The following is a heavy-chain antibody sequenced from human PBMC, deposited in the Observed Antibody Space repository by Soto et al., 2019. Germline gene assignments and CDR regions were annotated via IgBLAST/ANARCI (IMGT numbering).Heavy chain of an antibody. CDR3: ARQVRYECGWYVAWVYYYGMDV. J-gene: IGHJ6*02. Sequence: SETLSLTCTVSGGSIRSSSYYWGWIRQAPGKGLEWIGSIYYSGNKYYNPSLKSRVVIFVDTSKKPFSLKPRSARAVDSAVYYCARQVRYECGWYVAWVYYYGMDVWGPGTTVT. V-gene: IGHV4-39*01. CDR2: IYYSGNK. D-gene: IGHD6-19*01. CDR1: GGSIRSSSYY.